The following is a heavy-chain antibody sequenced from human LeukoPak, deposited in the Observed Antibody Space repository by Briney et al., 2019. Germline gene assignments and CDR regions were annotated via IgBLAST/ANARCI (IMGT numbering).Heavy chain of an antibody. D-gene: IGHD2-2*01. CDR2: ISSSSSYI. V-gene: IGHV3-21*01. Sequence: GGSLRLSCAASGFTFSSYSMNWVRQAPGKGLEWVSSISSSSSYIYYADSVKGRFTTSRDNAKNSLYLQMNSLRAEDTAVYYCARDNCSSTSCYGGNWFDPWGQGTLVTVSS. CDR3: ARDNCSSTSCYGGNWFDP. J-gene: IGHJ5*02. CDR1: GFTFSSYS.